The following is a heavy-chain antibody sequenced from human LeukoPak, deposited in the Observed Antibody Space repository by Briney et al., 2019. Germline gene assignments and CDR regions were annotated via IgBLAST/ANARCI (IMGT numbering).Heavy chain of an antibody. J-gene: IGHJ4*02. CDR2: INQDASVS. CDR3: ARKVGDY. CDR1: GFTFSDYW. D-gene: IGHD3-16*01. Sequence: GGSLRLSCAASGFTFSDYWMSWVRQAPGQGLEWVANINQDASVSHYIDSVKGRFTIPRDNAKNSLFLQMNRLRAEDTALYYCARKVGDYWGQGTLVTVSS. V-gene: IGHV3-7*01.